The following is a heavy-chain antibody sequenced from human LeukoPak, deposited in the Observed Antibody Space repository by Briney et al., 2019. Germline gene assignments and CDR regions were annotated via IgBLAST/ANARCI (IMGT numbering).Heavy chain of an antibody. D-gene: IGHD3-3*01. CDR1: GFSLSNARMG. CDR2: IFSNDEK. V-gene: IGHV2-26*01. CDR3: ARGYYDFWSGRRNFDY. Sequence: SGPTLVNPTETLTLTCTVFGFSLSNARMGVSWIRQPPGRALEWLAHIFSNDEKSYSTSLKSRLTISKDTSKSQVVLTMTNMDPVDTATYYCARGYYDFWSGRRNFDYWGQGTLVTVSS. J-gene: IGHJ4*02.